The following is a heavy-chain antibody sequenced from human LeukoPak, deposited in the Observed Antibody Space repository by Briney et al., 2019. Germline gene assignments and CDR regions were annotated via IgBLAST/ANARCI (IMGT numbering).Heavy chain of an antibody. CDR2: INTNTGNP. Sequence: AAVKVSCKASGYTFTSYAMNWVRQAPGQGLEWMGWINTNTGNPTYAQGFTGRFVFSLDTSVSTAYLQISSLKAEDTAVYYCARDGWYCSGGSCYWDYYYYYMDVWGKGTTVTVSS. V-gene: IGHV7-4-1*02. J-gene: IGHJ6*03. CDR1: GYTFTSYA. D-gene: IGHD2-15*01. CDR3: ARDGWYCSGGSCYWDYYYYYMDV.